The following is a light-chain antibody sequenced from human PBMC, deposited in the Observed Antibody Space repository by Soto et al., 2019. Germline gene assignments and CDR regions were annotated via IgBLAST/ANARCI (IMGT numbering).Light chain of an antibody. CDR1: QDISNF. CDR2: YVS. Sequence: TYQASQDISNFLNSYQQKQGKATKHLIYYVSNLETGVRLRFSANPSATDFTFSIISMQPEDIATYYCQQYDDRPLTFGGGTKVDSK. CDR3: QQYDDRPLT. V-gene: IGKV1-33*01. J-gene: IGKJ4*01.